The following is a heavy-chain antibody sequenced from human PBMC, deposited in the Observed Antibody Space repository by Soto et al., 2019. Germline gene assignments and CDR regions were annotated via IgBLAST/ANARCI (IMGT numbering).Heavy chain of an antibody. V-gene: IGHV3-74*01. CDR3: TRGPRPSSVGTGAF. CDR2: ISHDGRRA. CDR1: GFTFSMYW. D-gene: IGHD3-10*01. Sequence: EVQLVESGGDLVQPGGSLRLSCTASGFTFSMYWMHWVRQVPGKGPEWVSQISHDGRRADYADCVKGRFSIPRENAKNILYLEMHVLRADDTAVYYCTRGPRPSSVGTGAFWGQGTPVTVSS. J-gene: IGHJ4*02.